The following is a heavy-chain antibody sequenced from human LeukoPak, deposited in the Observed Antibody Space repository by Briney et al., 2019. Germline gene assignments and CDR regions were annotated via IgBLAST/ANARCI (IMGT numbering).Heavy chain of an antibody. D-gene: IGHD3-10*01. CDR2: INHSGST. Sequence: SETLSLTCAVYGGSFSGYYWRWIRQPPGKGLEWIGEINHSGSTNYSPSLKSRVTISVDTSKNQFSLKLSSVTAADTAVYYCARGHWGLWFGEYYFDYWGQGTLVTVSS. CDR1: GGSFSGYY. J-gene: IGHJ4*02. CDR3: ARGHWGLWFGEYYFDY. V-gene: IGHV4-34*01.